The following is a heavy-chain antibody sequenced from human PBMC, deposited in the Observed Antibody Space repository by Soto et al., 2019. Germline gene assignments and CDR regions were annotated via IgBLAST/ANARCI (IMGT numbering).Heavy chain of an antibody. Sequence: QVQLVQSGAEVKKPGASVKVSCKVSGYTLTELSMHWVRQAPGKGLEWMGGFEPEDGETIYAQKFQGRATMTEDTSTDPAYMERSSLRSEDTAVYYCATDGGSRNQVDYCGMDVGGQGTTVTVSS. D-gene: IGHD1-26*01. CDR1: GYTLTELS. CDR3: ATDGGSRNQVDYCGMDV. CDR2: FEPEDGET. J-gene: IGHJ6*02. V-gene: IGHV1-24*01.